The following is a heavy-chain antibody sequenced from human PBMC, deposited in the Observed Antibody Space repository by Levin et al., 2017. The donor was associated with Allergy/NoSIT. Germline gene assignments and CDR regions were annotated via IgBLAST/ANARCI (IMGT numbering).Heavy chain of an antibody. V-gene: IGHV4-31*03. D-gene: IGHD3-10*01. CDR3: ARSAMVRGVHDDYFDY. Sequence: PSETLSLTCTVSGGSISSGGYYWSWIRQHPGKGLEWIGYIYYSGSTYYNPSLKSRVTISVDTSKNQFSLKLSSVTAADTAVYYGARSAMVRGVHDDYFDYWGQGTLVTVSS. J-gene: IGHJ4*02. CDR1: GGSISSGGYY. CDR2: IYYSGST.